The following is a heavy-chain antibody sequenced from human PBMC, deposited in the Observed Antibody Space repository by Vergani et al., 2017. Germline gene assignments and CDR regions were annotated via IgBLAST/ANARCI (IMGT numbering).Heavy chain of an antibody. CDR3: ARDGQLRGYSYGEYWFDP. J-gene: IGHJ5*02. D-gene: IGHD5-18*01. CDR1: GYTFTGYY. Sequence: QVQLVQSGAEVKKPGASVKVSCKASGYTFTGYYMHWVRQAPGQGLEWMGGIIPIFGTANYAQKFQGRVTITADESTSTAYMELSSLRSEDTAVYYCARDGQLRGYSYGEYWFDPWGQGNLVTVPS. V-gene: IGHV1-69*01. CDR2: IIPIFGTA.